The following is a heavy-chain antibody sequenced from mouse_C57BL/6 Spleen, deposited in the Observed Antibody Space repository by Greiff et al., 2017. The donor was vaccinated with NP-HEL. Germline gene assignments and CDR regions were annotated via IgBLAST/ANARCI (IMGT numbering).Heavy chain of an antibody. CDR2: IRNKANGYTT. Sequence: EVMLMESGGGLVQPGGSLRLSCAASGFTFTDYYMSWVRQPPGKALEWLGFIRNKANGYTTEYSASVNGRFTISRANSQSNIYLQMKATRAEDSATDICARYSILRNYPYAMDDWGKGTSVTVSS. CDR1: GFTFTDYY. CDR3: ARYSILRNYPYAMDD. V-gene: IGHV7-3*01. J-gene: IGHJ4*01. D-gene: IGHD2-1*01.